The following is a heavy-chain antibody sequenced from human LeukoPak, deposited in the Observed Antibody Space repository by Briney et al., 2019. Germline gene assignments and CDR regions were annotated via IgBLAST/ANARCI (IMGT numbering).Heavy chain of an antibody. CDR3: AREVRHYYGSGSYYYFDY. CDR2: TYFRSKWYN. D-gene: IGHD3-10*01. V-gene: IGHV6-1*01. CDR1: GDSVSTNNVA. Sequence: SQTLSLTYAISGDSVSTNNVAWNWIRQSPSRGLEWLARTYFRSKWYNDYAVSVRSRITINPDTSKNQFSLQLNSAAPEDTAVYYCAREVRHYYGSGSYYYFDYWGQGTLVTVSS. J-gene: IGHJ4*02.